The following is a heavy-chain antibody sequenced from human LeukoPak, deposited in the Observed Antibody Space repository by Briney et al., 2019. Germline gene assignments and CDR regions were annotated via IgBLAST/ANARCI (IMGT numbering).Heavy chain of an antibody. Sequence: ASVKVSCKASGYTFTSYGIRWVRQAPGQGLEWMGWISAYNGNTNYAQKLQGRVTMTTDTSTSTAYMELRSLRSDDTAVYYCAREQQNDYYFDYWGQGTLVTVSS. CDR2: ISAYNGNT. J-gene: IGHJ4*02. D-gene: IGHD1-1*01. CDR3: AREQQNDYYFDY. CDR1: GYTFTSYG. V-gene: IGHV1-18*01.